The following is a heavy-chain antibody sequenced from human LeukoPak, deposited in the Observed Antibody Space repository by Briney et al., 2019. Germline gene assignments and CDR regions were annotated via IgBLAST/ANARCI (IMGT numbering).Heavy chain of an antibody. CDR1: GGSISSYY. CDR2: IYTSGST. CDR3: ARDLYYYDSSGWGAFDI. D-gene: IGHD3-22*01. J-gene: IGHJ3*02. Sequence: SETLSLTCTVSGGSISSYYWSWIRQPAGKGLEWIGRIYTSGSTNYNPSLMSRVTMSVDTSKNQFSLKLSSVTAADTAVYYCARDLYYYDSSGWGAFDIWGQGTMVTVSS. V-gene: IGHV4-4*07.